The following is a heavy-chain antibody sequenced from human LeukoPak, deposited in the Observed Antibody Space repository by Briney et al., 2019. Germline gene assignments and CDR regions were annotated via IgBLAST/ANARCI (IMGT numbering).Heavy chain of an antibody. J-gene: IGHJ1*01. CDR1: GGSLTNYY. CDR3: ARASGYYLYLQH. CDR2: IDYSGRA. Sequence: SETLSLTCTVSGGSLTNYYWTWLRQPPGKGLEWIGYIDYSGRANYSPSLKSRVTISLDTSNNQFSLKFNSVTAADTAVYYCARASGYYLYLQHWGQGTLVTVS. V-gene: IGHV4-59*01. D-gene: IGHD3-22*01.